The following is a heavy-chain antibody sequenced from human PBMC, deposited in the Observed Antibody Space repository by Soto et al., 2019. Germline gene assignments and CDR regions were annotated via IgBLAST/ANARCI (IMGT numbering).Heavy chain of an antibody. CDR3: AKDSEGHYGAGSYYYFDY. CDR1: GFTFSSYA. J-gene: IGHJ4*02. V-gene: IGHV3-23*01. D-gene: IGHD3-10*01. CDR2: ISGSGGST. Sequence: GGSLRLSCAASGFTFSSYAMSWVRQAPGKGLEWVSAISGSGGSTYYADSVKGRFTISRDNSKNTLYLQMNCLTAEDTVVYYCAKDSEGHYGAGSYYYFDYWGQGTLVTVSS.